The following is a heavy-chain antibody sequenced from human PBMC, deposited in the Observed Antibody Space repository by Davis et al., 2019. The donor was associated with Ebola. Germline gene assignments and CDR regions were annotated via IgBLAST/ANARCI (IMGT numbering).Heavy chain of an antibody. J-gene: IGHJ4*02. V-gene: IGHV1-18*01. CDR1: GYTFTSYA. Sequence: ASVTVSCKASGYTFTSYAMHWVRQAPGQRLEWMGWISAYNGNTNYAQKLQGRVTMTTDTSTSTAYMELRSLRSDDTAVYYCAREVYGSGSPDYWGQGTLVTVSS. D-gene: IGHD3-10*01. CDR2: ISAYNGNT. CDR3: AREVYGSGSPDY.